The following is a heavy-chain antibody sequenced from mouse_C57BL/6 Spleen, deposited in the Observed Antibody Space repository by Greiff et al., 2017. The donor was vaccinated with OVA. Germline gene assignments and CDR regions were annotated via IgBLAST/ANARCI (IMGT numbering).Heavy chain of an antibody. J-gene: IGHJ4*01. CDR2: IRSKSSNYAT. CDR1: GFTFNTYA. CDR3: GRDYYYGSSYYYAMDY. V-gene: IGHV10-3*01. D-gene: IGHD1-1*01. Sequence: EVQGVESGGGLVQPKGSLKLSCAASGFTFNTYAMHWVRQAPGKGLEWVARIRSKSSNYATYYADSVKDRFTISSDDSQSMSYLQMNNLKTEDTAMYYCGRDYYYGSSYYYAMDYWGQGTSVTVSS.